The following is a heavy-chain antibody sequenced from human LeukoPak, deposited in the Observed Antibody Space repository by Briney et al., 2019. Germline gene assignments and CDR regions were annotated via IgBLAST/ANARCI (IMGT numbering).Heavy chain of an antibody. D-gene: IGHD3-10*01. CDR1: GFTFSSYA. CDR3: ARGGTYYYGSGSYYKEIDY. J-gene: IGHJ4*02. V-gene: IGHV3-30*04. Sequence: PGRSLRLSCAASGFTFSSYAMHWVRQAPGKGLEWVAVISYDGSNKYYADSVKGRFTISRDNSKNTLYLQMNSLRAEDTAVYYCARGGTYYYGSGSYYKEIDYWGQGTLVTVSS. CDR2: ISYDGSNK.